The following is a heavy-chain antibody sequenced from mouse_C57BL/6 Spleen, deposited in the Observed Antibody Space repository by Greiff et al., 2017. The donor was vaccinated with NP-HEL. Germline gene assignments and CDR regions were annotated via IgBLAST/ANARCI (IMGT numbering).Heavy chain of an antibody. Sequence: EVKLVESGGDLVKPGGSLKLSCAASGFTFSSYGMSWVRQTPDKRLEWVATISSGGSYTYYPDSVKGRFTISRDNAKNTLYLQMSSLKSEDTAMYYCARRTAQANYFDYWGQGTTLTVSS. V-gene: IGHV5-6*02. CDR1: GFTFSSYG. D-gene: IGHD3-2*02. CDR3: ARRTAQANYFDY. J-gene: IGHJ2*01. CDR2: ISSGGSYT.